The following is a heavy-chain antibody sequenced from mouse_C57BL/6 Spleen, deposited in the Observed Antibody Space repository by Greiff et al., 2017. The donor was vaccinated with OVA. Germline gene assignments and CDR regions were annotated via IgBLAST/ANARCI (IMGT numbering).Heavy chain of an antibody. Sequence: QVQLQQSGAELMKPGASVKLSCKATGYTFTGYWIEWVKQRPGHGLEWIGEILPGSGSTNYNEKFKGKATFTADKSSNTAYMQLSSLTTEDSASYYCARWGSNYAMDYWGQGTSVTVSS. V-gene: IGHV1-9*01. J-gene: IGHJ4*01. CDR3: ARWGSNYAMDY. CDR1: GYTFTGYW. D-gene: IGHD5-1*01. CDR2: ILPGSGST.